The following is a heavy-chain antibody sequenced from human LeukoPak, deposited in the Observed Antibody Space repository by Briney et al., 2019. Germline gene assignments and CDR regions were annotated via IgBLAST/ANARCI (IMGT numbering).Heavy chain of an antibody. V-gene: IGHV4-61*02. CDR2: IYTSGST. D-gene: IGHD2-2*01. J-gene: IGHJ4*02. CDR1: GGSISSGSYY. Sequence: SQTLSLTCTVSGGSISSGSYYCSWVRQPAGKGLEWIGRIYTSGSTHYNPSLKSRVTISVDTSKNQFSLKLSSVTAADTAVYYCARVETYCSSTSCYEGIDYWGQGTLVTVSS. CDR3: ARVETYCSSTSCYEGIDY.